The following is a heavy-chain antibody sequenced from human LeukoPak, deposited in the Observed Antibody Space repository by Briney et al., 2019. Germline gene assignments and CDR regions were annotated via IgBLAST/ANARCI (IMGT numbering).Heavy chain of an antibody. CDR1: GFTFNNYA. CDR2: IGGTGHFT. Sequence: GGSLRLSCAASGFTFNNYAMSWVRQAPGKGLEWVLTIGGTGHFTYYADSVKGRFTVSRDNSKNTLYLQMSSLRAEDTAVYYCAKDETDYYDNSGGAFDVWGQGTMVTVSS. CDR3: AKDETDYYDNSGGAFDV. V-gene: IGHV3-23*01. D-gene: IGHD3-22*01. J-gene: IGHJ3*01.